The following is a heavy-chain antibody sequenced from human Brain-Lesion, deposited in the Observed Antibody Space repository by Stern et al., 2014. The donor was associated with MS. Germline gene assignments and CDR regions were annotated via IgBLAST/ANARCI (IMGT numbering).Heavy chain of an antibody. V-gene: IGHV1-8*01. J-gene: IGHJ4*02. D-gene: IGHD2-2*01. CDR1: GYTFSSYD. CDR2: MNPYSGNA. CDR3: ARAVRNQLLRED. Sequence: QMQLLQPGAEVKKPGASVKVSCKASGYTFSSYDITWVRQASGHGLEWMGGMNPYSGNADYAQKFQGRVSMNSAHSISTVYMELTSLTSDDTAVYFCARAVRNQLLREDWGQGTPVTVSS.